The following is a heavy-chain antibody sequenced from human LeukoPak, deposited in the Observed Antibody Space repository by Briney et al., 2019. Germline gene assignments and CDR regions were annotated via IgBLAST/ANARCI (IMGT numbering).Heavy chain of an antibody. CDR2: IYYSGST. CDR3: ARLVGLPYRIAVAGRRGRFDP. J-gene: IGHJ5*02. CDR1: GVSISSSSYY. V-gene: IGHV4-39*01. D-gene: IGHD6-19*01. Sequence: PSETLSLTCSVSGVSISSSSYYWGWIRQPPGKGLEWIGSIYYSGSTYYNPSLKSRVTISVETSKNQFSRKLSSVTAADTAVYYCARLVGLPYRIAVAGRRGRFDPWGQGTLVTVSS.